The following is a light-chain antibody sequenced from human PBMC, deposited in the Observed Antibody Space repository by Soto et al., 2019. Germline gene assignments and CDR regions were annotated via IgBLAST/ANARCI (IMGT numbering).Light chain of an antibody. V-gene: IGKV3-11*01. J-gene: IGKJ2*01. Sequence: EIVLTQSPATLSLSPGERATLSCRASQTISSFLAWYQQKPGQAPRLLIYDTSNRATGGPARFSGSRSGTDFTLTISSLEPEDFAVYYCQQRTNRPLFGQGTKLEIK. CDR3: QQRTNRPL. CDR2: DTS. CDR1: QTISSF.